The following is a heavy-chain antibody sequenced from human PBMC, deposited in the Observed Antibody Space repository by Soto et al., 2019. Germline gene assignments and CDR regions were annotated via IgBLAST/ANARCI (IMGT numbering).Heavy chain of an antibody. V-gene: IGHV4-4*07. CDR2: IYTKERT. CDR1: GGSITNYY. D-gene: IGHD3-16*01. CDR3: ARDDYKDGGNNWFDP. J-gene: IGHJ5*02. Sequence: SETLSLTCTVSGGSITNYYWSWIRHPAGKGLEWIGRIYTKERTNYNLSFRNRVTMSVDTSKNQFSLKLDAVTAADTAVYYCARDDYKDGGNNWFDPWGQGTLVTVSS.